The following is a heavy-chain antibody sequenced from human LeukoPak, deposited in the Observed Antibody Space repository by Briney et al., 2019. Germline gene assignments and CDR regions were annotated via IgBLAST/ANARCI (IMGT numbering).Heavy chain of an antibody. J-gene: IGHJ2*01. CDR1: GGSISSSSHS. CDR2: IYYTGRT. Sequence: SETLSLTCTVSGGSISSSSHSWGWIRQPPGKGLEWTGSIYYTGRTYYNPSLKSRVTISVDTSKNQFSLKLSSVTAADTTVYYCARDRGDYYDSSGSDWYFDLWGRGTLVTVSS. CDR3: ARDRGDYYDSSGSDWYFDL. D-gene: IGHD3-22*01. V-gene: IGHV4-39*07.